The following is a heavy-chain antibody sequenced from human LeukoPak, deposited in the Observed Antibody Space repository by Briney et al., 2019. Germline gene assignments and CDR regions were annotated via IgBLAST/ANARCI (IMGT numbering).Heavy chain of an antibody. CDR2: IKQDGSEK. Sequence: GGSLRLSCAASRFTLSTYWMSWVRQAPGKGLEWVANIKQDGSEKYYVDSVKGRFTISRDNAQNSLYLQMNSLRAEDTAVYYCARISYNWNDSENWFYPWGQGTLVTVSS. CDR3: ARISYNWNDSENWFYP. CDR1: RFTLSTYW. J-gene: IGHJ5*02. V-gene: IGHV3-7*03. D-gene: IGHD1-1*01.